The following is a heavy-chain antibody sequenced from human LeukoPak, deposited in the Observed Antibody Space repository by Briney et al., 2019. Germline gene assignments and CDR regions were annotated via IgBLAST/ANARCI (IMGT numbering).Heavy chain of an antibody. J-gene: IGHJ4*02. CDR3: ARALFYDSSGYYLGFDY. CDR1: GFTFSSYW. D-gene: IGHD3-22*01. CDR2: INSDGSST. V-gene: IGHV3-74*01. Sequence: GGSLRLPCAASGFTFSSYWMHWVRQAPGKGLVWVSRINSDGSSTSYADSVKSRFTISRDQAKNTLYLQMNSLRAEDTAVYYCARALFYDSSGYYLGFDYWGQGTLVTVSS.